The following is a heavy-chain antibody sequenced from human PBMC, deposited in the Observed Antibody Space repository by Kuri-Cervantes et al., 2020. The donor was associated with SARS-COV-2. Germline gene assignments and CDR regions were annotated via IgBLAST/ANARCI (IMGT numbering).Heavy chain of an antibody. CDR3: ARGWTTVTTPYFDY. J-gene: IGHJ4*02. Sequence: SCTVSGGSISSSSYYWGWIRQPPGKGLEWIGYIYYSGSTYYNPSLKSRVTISVDTSKNQFSLKLSSVTAADTAVYYCARGWTTVTTPYFDYWGQGTLVTVSS. D-gene: IGHD4-11*01. V-gene: IGHV4-30-4*08. CDR1: GGSISSSSYY. CDR2: IYYSGST.